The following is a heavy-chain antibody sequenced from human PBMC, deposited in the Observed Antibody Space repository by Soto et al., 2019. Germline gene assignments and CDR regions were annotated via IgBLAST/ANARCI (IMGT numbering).Heavy chain of an antibody. CDR1: GGSISMNW. Sequence: SETLSLTCAVSGGSISMNWWSWVRQPPGKGLEWIGEIYHSGSTNYNPSLKSRVTISVDKSKNQFSLKLSFVTAADTAVYYCARVVQGIDYWGQGTLVTVSS. CDR2: IYHSGST. D-gene: IGHD3-10*01. V-gene: IGHV4-4*02. CDR3: ARVVQGIDY. J-gene: IGHJ4*02.